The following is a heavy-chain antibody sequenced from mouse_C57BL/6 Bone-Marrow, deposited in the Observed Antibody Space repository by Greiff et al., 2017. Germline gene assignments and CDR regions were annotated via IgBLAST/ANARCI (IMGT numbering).Heavy chain of an antibody. V-gene: IGHV1-7*01. CDR2: INPSTGYT. CDR3: ASVNAWFAY. J-gene: IGHJ3*01. CDR1: GYTFTSYW. Sequence: QVQLQQSGAELAKPGASVKMSCKASGYTFTSYWMHWVKQRPGQGLEWIGYINPSTGYTEYNQKFKDKATLTADKASSTAYMQLSSLTSEDSAVNYCASVNAWFAYWGQGTLVTVSA.